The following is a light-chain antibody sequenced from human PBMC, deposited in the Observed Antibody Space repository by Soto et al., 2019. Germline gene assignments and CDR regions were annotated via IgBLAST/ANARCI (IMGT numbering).Light chain of an antibody. CDR3: QQRTNWLT. CDR1: QNIASY. J-gene: IGKJ4*01. V-gene: IGKV3-11*01. CDR2: YAS. Sequence: ESVLTQSPVTLSLSPGERATLSCRASQNIASYLAWYQQKPGQAPRLLIYYASNRATGIPDRFSGSGFGTDFTLTISSLDPDDFAVYYCQQRTNWLTFGGGTKVDI.